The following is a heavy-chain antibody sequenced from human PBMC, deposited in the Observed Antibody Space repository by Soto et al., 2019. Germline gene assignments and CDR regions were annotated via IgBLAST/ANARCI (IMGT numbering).Heavy chain of an antibody. CDR3: ARDGMTTRDT. CDR1: GVSVRSYT. V-gene: IGHV4-4*07. CDR2: VFSSVSA. J-gene: IGHJ4*02. Sequence: TSETLSLTCIVSGVSVRSYTWSWVRQPANKGLEWIGRVFSSVSATYNPSLKSRVSISMDTPENRISLKLDSVTAADAGVYFCARDGMTTRDTWGPGTLVTVSS. D-gene: IGHD1-1*01.